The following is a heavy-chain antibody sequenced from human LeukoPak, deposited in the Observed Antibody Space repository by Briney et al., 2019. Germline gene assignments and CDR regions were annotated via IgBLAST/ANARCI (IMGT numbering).Heavy chain of an antibody. Sequence: ASVKVSCKASGCTFTSYYMHWVRQAPGQGLEWMGIINPSGGSTSYAQKFQGRVTMTRDTSTSTVYMELSSLRSEDTAVYYCARDRYYYDSSGYYGVDYWGQGTLVTVSS. CDR3: ARDRYYYDSSGYYGVDY. V-gene: IGHV1-46*01. CDR2: INPSGGST. D-gene: IGHD3-22*01. J-gene: IGHJ4*02. CDR1: GCTFTSYY.